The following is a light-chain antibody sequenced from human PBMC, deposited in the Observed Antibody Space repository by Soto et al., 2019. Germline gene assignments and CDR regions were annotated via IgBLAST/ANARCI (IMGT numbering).Light chain of an antibody. V-gene: IGLV2-14*01. J-gene: IGLJ1*01. Sequence: QSVLTQPASVSGSPGQSIAISCTGSSGDVGFYNYVSWYQQHPGEVPKLIIFEVSNRPSGVSNRFSGSKSGNTAPLTISGLQAEDAAAYYSSSYTTSSTRGFGTGTKLTVL. CDR2: EVS. CDR1: SGDVGFYNY. CDR3: SSYTTSSTRG.